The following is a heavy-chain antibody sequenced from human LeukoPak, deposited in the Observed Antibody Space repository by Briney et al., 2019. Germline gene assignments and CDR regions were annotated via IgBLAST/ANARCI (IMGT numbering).Heavy chain of an antibody. Sequence: GGSLKLSCAASGFTFSSYAMSWVRQAPGKGLEWVSAISGSGGSTYYADSVKGRFTISRDNSKNTLYLQMNSLRAEDTAVYYCAKDRVIAVAGIGDYWGQGTLVTVSS. V-gene: IGHV3-23*01. CDR1: GFTFSSYA. D-gene: IGHD6-19*01. CDR2: ISGSGGST. J-gene: IGHJ4*02. CDR3: AKDRVIAVAGIGDY.